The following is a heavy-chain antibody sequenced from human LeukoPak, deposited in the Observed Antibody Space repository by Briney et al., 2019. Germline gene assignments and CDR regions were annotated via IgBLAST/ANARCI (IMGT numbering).Heavy chain of an antibody. CDR1: GYTFTSYV. CDR2: ISTYNGNT. CDR3: ARDHSGNWFDP. J-gene: IGHJ5*02. Sequence: ASVKVSCKASGYTFTSYVISWVRQAPGQGLEWMGWISTYNGNTNYAQKLQGRVTMTTDTITTTAYMELRSLRSDDTAVYYCARDHSGNWFDPWGQGTLVTVSS. D-gene: IGHD1-26*01. V-gene: IGHV1-18*01.